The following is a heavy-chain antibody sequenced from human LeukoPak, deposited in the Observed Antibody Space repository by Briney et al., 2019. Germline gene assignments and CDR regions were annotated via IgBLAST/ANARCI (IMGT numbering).Heavy chain of an antibody. Sequence: ASVKVSCKASGYTFTSYGISWVRQAPGQGLEWMGGIIPIFGTANYAQKFQGRVTITADKSTSTAYMELSSLRSEDTAVYYCARDPLNIVVVTAISEGFDYWGQGTLVTVSS. CDR2: IIPIFGTA. J-gene: IGHJ4*02. D-gene: IGHD2-21*02. CDR3: ARDPLNIVVVTAISEGFDY. V-gene: IGHV1-69*06. CDR1: GYTFTSYG.